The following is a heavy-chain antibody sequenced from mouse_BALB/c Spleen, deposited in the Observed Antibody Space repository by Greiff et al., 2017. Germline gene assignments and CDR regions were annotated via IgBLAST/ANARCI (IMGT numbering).Heavy chain of an antibody. CDR2: ISSGGST. Sequence: EVKLVESGGGLVKPGGSLKLSCAASGFTFSSYAMSWVRQTPEKRLEWVASISSGGSTYYPDSVKGRFTISRDNARNILYLQMSSLRSEDTAMYYCARSGEGYAMDYWGQGTSVTVSS. V-gene: IGHV5-6-5*01. CDR1: GFTFSSYA. J-gene: IGHJ4*01. CDR3: ARSGEGYAMDY.